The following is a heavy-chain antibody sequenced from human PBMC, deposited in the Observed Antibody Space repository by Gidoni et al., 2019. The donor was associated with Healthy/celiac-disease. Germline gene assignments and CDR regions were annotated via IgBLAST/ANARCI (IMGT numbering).Heavy chain of an antibody. J-gene: IGHJ4*02. CDR2: INHSGST. CDR3: ARRMRYSSSWYPY. V-gene: IGHV4-34*01. CDR1: GGSFSGYY. D-gene: IGHD6-13*01. Sequence: QVQLQQWGAGLLKPSETLSLTCAVYGGSFSGYYWSWIRQPPGKGLEWIGEINHSGSTNYNPSLKSRVTISVDTSKNQFSLKLSSVTAADTAVYYCARRMRYSSSWYPYWGQGTLVTVSS.